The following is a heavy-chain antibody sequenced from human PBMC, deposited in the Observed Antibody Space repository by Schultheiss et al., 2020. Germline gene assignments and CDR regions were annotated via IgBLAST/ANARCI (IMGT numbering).Heavy chain of an antibody. D-gene: IGHD6-19*01. J-gene: IGHJ6*02. CDR3: ARVAVAGEGGYYYGMDV. V-gene: IGHV3-15*07. CDR2: IKSKTDGGTT. Sequence: GGSLRLSCAASGFTFSNAWMNWVRQAPGKGLEWVGRIKSKTDGGTTDYAAPVKGRFTISRDDSKNTLYLQMNSLRAEDTAVYYCARVAVAGEGGYYYGMDVWGQGTTVTVSS. CDR1: GFTFSNAW.